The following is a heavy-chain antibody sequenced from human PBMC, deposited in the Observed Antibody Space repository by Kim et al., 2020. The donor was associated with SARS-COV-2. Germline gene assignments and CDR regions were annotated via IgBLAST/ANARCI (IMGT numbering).Heavy chain of an antibody. CDR3: ARDRLEEGALVVVIPYFFDV. V-gene: IGHV3-23*05. CDR2: ISSSGTTT. CDR1: GFDFSTYG. D-gene: IGHD3-16*02. J-gene: IGHJ4*01. Sequence: GGSLRLSCAVSGFDFSTYGMSWVRQTPGKGLEWVSSISSSGTTTYYADSVKGRCTVSRDESKNTLYLHMNNLRLEDTAVYYCARDRLEEGALVVVIPYFFDVWGRGTRVTVTS.